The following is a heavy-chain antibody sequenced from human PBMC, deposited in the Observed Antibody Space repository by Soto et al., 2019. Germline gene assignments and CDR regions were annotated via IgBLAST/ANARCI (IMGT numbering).Heavy chain of an antibody. CDR3: ARDVGGGYYDY. Sequence: PGGSLRLSCAASGFTFSSYSMNWVRQAPGKGLEWVSSISSSSSYIYYADSVKGRFTISRDNSKNMLYLQMNSLKADDTAVYYCARDVGGGYYDYWGQGTLVTVSS. CDR1: GFTFSSYS. V-gene: IGHV3-21*04. CDR2: ISSSSSYI. D-gene: IGHD3-16*01. J-gene: IGHJ4*02.